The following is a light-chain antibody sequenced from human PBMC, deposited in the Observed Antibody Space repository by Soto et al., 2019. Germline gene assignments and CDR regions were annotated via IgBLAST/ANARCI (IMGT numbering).Light chain of an antibody. CDR2: GNT. V-gene: IGLV1-40*01. CDR3: QSYDSSLSGFYV. Sequence: QSVLTQPPSVSGAPGQRVTISCTGSSSNIGANYDVQWYQHLQGTAPKLLMYGNTNRPSGVPDRFSGSKSGTSASLAISGLQAEDEADYYCQSYDSSLSGFYVFGTGTKVTVL. J-gene: IGLJ1*01. CDR1: SSNIGANYD.